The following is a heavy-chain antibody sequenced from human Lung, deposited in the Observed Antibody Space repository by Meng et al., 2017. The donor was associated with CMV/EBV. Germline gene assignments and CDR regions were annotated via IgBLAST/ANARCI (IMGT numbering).Heavy chain of an antibody. V-gene: IGHV1-2*02. CDR3: VRSSGWSLFDY. D-gene: IGHD6-19*01. J-gene: IGHJ4*02. CDR1: GYTFTSHA. CDR2: VNSNNDAT. Sequence: QVQLVESGSELKKPGASVTVSCKASGYTFTSHAINWARQAPGQGLEWMGWVNSNNDATNYARKFQGRVSMTRDTSISTAHMELSRLMSDDTAVYYCVRSSGWSLFDYWGQGTLVTVSS.